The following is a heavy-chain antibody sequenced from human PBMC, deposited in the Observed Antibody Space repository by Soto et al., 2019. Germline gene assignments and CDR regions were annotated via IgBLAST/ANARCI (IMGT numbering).Heavy chain of an antibody. CDR2: MSHDGSDK. CDR1: GFTFSSYG. D-gene: IGHD3-3*01. Sequence: GGSLRLSCAASGFTFSSYGMHWVRQAPGRGLEWVAFMSHDGSDKYCGDSVKGRFAISRDNSRNTVYLQMNSLRAEDTAVYYCTKRRNVLRFLEWSSGMEVWGQGTTVTVSS. J-gene: IGHJ6*02. V-gene: IGHV3-30*18. CDR3: TKRRNVLRFLEWSSGMEV.